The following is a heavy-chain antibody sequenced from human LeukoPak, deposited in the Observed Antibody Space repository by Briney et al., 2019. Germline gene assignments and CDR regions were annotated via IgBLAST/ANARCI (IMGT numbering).Heavy chain of an antibody. V-gene: IGHV1-3*03. J-gene: IGHJ6*03. CDR3: ARGTRGHPYYYYYYMDV. Sequence: ASVKVSCKASGYTFTSYAMHWVRQAPGQRLEWMGWINAGNGNTKYSQEFQGRVTITRDTSASTAYMELSSLRSEDTAVYYCARGTRGHPYYYYYYMDVWGKGTTVTISS. CDR1: GYTFTSYA. CDR2: INAGNGNT.